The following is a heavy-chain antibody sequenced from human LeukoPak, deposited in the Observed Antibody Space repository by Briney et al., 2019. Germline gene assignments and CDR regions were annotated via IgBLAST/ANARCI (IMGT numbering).Heavy chain of an antibody. J-gene: IGHJ4*02. V-gene: IGHV3-11*01. CDR2: ISSTYSV. CDR1: GFTFSDYY. CDR3: ARGIRGSHEDH. Sequence: GGSLRLSCAASGFTFSDYYMSWTRQAPGKGLEWVSYISSTYSVYYADSVKGRFTISRDNAKNSLYLQMNSLRAEDTAVYYCARGIRGSHEDHWGQGTLVTVSS. D-gene: IGHD2-15*01.